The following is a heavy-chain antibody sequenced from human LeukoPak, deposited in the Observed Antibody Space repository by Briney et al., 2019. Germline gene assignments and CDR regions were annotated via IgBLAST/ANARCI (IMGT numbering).Heavy chain of an antibody. CDR3: ATSSHFYGMAI. V-gene: IGHV3-7*03. CDR2: IKQDGSEK. Sequence: GGSLRLSCAASTFTFSNYWMSWVRQAPGKGLEWVAIIKQDGSEKYYVDSVKGRFTVSRDNAKQSLSLQVNSLRADDTAIYYCATSSHFYGMAIWCQGTTVTVSS. D-gene: IGHD6-6*01. CDR1: TFTFSNYW. J-gene: IGHJ6*02.